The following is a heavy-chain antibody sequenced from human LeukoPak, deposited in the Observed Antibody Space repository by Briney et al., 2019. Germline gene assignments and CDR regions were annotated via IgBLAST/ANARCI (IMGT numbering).Heavy chain of an antibody. CDR1: GFSVSDYS. J-gene: IGHJ4*02. V-gene: IGHV3-11*05. CDR2: VMSGRGST. Sequence: GSLRLSCAASGFSVSDYSISWIRQSPGKGPEWISYVMSGRGSTNYADSVKGRFTISRDNAKNSVALQLDGLRADDTAVYFCTRERRGSYYAFESWGQGTLVTVSS. CDR3: TRERRGSYYAFES. D-gene: IGHD3-16*01.